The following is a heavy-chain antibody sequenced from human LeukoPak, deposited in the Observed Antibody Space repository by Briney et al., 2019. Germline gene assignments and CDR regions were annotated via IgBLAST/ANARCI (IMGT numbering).Heavy chain of an antibody. J-gene: IGHJ4*02. Sequence: SETLSLTCFVSGGSISSSGYYWGWIRQPPGKGLEWIETIDYSGDAYYNPSLKSRVTISIDTSKNQFSLKLRSVTAADTAVYYCVRLVSATGNFDFGGQGALVTVSS. CDR2: IDYSGDA. V-gene: IGHV4-39*07. D-gene: IGHD1-1*01. CDR1: GGSISSSGYY. CDR3: VRLVSATGNFDF.